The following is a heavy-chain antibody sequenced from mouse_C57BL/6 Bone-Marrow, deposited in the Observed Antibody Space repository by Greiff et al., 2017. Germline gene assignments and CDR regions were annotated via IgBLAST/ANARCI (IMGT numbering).Heavy chain of an antibody. D-gene: IGHD2-5*01. CDR2: IHPNSGST. CDR1: GYTFTSYW. V-gene: IGHV1-64*01. J-gene: IGHJ2*01. Sequence: QVQLQQSGAELVKPGASVKLSCKASGYTFTSYWMHWVKQRPGQGLEWIGMIHPNSGSTNYNEKFKSKATLTVDKSSSTAYMQLSSLTSEDSAVYYCARVGYSNFYFDYWGQGTTLTVSS. CDR3: ARVGYSNFYFDY.